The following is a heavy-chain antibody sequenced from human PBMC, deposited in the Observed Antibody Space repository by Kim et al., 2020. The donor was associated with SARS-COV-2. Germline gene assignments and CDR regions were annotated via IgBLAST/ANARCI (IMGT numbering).Heavy chain of an antibody. Sequence: GRFTISRDNAKNSLYLQMNRLRAEDTALYYCAKVSGIAVADPFYYYYGMDVWGQGTTVTVSS. D-gene: IGHD6-19*01. J-gene: IGHJ6*02. CDR3: AKVSGIAVADPFYYYYGMDV. V-gene: IGHV3-9*01.